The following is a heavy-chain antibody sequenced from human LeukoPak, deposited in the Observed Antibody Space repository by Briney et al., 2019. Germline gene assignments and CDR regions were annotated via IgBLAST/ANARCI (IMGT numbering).Heavy chain of an antibody. D-gene: IGHD2-2*01. Sequence: ASVKVSCKPSGYTFTAYYMHWVRQAPGQGFEWMGWINPNSGGTNYAQKFQGRVTMTRDTSISTAYMELSRLRSDDTAVYYCARDRVVVPAAFDYWGQGTLVTVSS. CDR1: GYTFTAYY. CDR3: ARDRVVVPAAFDY. J-gene: IGHJ4*02. V-gene: IGHV1-2*02. CDR2: INPNSGGT.